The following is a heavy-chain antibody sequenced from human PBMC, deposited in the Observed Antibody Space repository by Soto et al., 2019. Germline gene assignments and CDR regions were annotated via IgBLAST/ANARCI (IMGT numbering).Heavy chain of an antibody. CDR3: ARASLLWFGSGMDV. Sequence: QLQLQESGSGLVKPSQTLSLTCAVSGGSISSGGYSWSWIRQPPGKGLEWIGDIYHSGSTYYNPSLKSRVTISVDRSKNQFSLKLSSVTAADTAVYYCARASLLWFGSGMDVWGQGTTVTVSS. D-gene: IGHD3-10*01. V-gene: IGHV4-30-2*01. CDR2: IYHSGST. J-gene: IGHJ6*02. CDR1: GGSISSGGYS.